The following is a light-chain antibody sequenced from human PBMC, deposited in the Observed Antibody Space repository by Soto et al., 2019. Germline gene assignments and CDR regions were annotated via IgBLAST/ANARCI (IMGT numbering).Light chain of an antibody. CDR2: DAS. V-gene: IGKV1-33*01. CDR1: QGVSNY. Sequence: DIQMTQSPSSLSASVGDRVTITYRASQGVSNYLKWYHQKPWKAPKLLIYDASNLETGVPARFSGSGSGTDFTLTISDVEPEDFAVYYCHQRQSWPRTFGQGTKVDIK. J-gene: IGKJ1*01. CDR3: HQRQSWPRT.